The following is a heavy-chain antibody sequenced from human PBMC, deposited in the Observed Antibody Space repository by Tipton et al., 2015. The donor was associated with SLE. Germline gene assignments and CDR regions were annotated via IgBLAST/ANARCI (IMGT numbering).Heavy chain of an antibody. CDR1: GFTVTSHE. V-gene: IGHV3-21*03. CDR3: AIVVVVAGDDAFDM. CDR2: ISSGSSYI. J-gene: IGHJ3*02. Sequence: SLRLSCAASGFTVTSHEMNWVRQAPGKGLEWVSFISSGSSYIYYPDSMKGRFTISRDNAQNSLYLQMNSLTADDTAVYYCAIVVVVAGDDAFDMWGQGTMVTVSS. D-gene: IGHD2-15*01.